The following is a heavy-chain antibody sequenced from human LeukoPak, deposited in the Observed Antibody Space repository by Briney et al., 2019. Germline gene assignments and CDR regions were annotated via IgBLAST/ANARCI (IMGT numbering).Heavy chain of an antibody. CDR2: ISGSGGST. CDR3: TRDRPAVAGKRIDY. J-gene: IGHJ4*02. CDR1: GFTFSSYA. V-gene: IGHV3-23*01. Sequence: GGSLRLSCAASGFTFSSYAMSWVRQAPGKGLEWVSTISGSGGSTYYADSVKGRFTISRDNSKNTLYLQMNSLRAEDTAVYYCTRDRPAVAGKRIDYWGQGTLVTVSS. D-gene: IGHD6-19*01.